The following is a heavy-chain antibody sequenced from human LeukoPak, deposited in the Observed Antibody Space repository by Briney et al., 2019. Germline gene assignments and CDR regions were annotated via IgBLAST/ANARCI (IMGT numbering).Heavy chain of an antibody. V-gene: IGHV3-33*08. J-gene: IGHJ4*02. D-gene: IGHD6-19*01. CDR2: IWYDGQTK. Sequence: HPGGSLRLSCAASGFTFDDYAMHWVRQAPGKGLEWLALIWYDGQTKFYADSVKGRFTISRDNSGNTLFLHMTSLRVEDTAVYYCAREWGRIAVAGGPGYWGQGALVTVSS. CDR3: AREWGRIAVAGGPGY. CDR1: GFTFDDYA.